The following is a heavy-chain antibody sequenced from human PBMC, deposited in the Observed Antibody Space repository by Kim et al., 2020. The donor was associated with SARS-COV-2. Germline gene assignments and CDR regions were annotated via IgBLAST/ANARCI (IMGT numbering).Heavy chain of an antibody. V-gene: IGHV4-31*03. D-gene: IGHD5-12*01. J-gene: IGHJ5*02. Sequence: SETLSLTCTVSGGSISSGGYYWSWIRQHPGKGLEWIGYIYYSGSTYYNPSLKSRVTISVDTSKNQFSLKLSSVTAADTAVYYCARGRNLLGGWGWFDPWGQGTLVTVSS. CDR2: IYYSGST. CDR3: ARGRNLLGGWGWFDP. CDR1: GGSISSGGYY.